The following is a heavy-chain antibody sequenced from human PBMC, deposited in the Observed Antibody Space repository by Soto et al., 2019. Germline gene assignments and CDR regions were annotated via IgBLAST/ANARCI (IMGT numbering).Heavy chain of an antibody. CDR2: ISASGGLK. J-gene: IGHJ5*02. CDR3: AREVGAPSGWLDP. V-gene: IGHV3-23*01. CDR1: GFTFTNYA. Sequence: EVQLSESGGDLRQPWGSLRLSCAASGFTFTNYAMSWVRQTPEKGLEWVSGISASGGLKYYADSVPGRFTVSRDNSKNILYLQMDNLGDGDTALYYCAREVGAPSGWLDPWGPGTQVTVSS. D-gene: IGHD3-16*01.